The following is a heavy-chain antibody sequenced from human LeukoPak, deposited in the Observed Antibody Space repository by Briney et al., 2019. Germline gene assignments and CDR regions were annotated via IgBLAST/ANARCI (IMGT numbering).Heavy chain of an antibody. CDR3: ARLNPKYGGGHYYYYMDV. CDR1: GGSISSSSYY. V-gene: IGHV4-39*07. J-gene: IGHJ6*03. Sequence: SETLSLTCTVSGGSISSSSYYWGWIRQPPGKGLEWIGSIYYSGSTYYNPSLKSRVTISVDTSKKQFSLKVNSVTAADTAVYYCARLNPKYGGGHYYYYMDVWGKGTTVTISS. D-gene: IGHD4/OR15-4a*01. CDR2: IYYSGST.